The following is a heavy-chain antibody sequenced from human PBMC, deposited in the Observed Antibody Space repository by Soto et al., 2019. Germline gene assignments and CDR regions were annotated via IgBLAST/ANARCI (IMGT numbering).Heavy chain of an antibody. V-gene: IGHV3-7*01. CDR3: AAVIPLWPLAI. D-gene: IGHD2-21*01. J-gene: IGHJ3*02. CDR1: GFTFSSYW. Sequence: GGSLRLSCAASGFTFSSYWMSWVRQAPGKGLEWVAKIKQDESEIYYVDSVKGRFTISRDNAKNSLYLQMNSLRVEDTAVYYCAAVIPLWPLAIWGQGTMVPGSS. CDR2: IKQDESEI.